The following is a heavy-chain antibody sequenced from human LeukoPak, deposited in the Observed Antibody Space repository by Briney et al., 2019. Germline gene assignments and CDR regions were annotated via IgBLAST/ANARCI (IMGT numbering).Heavy chain of an antibody. D-gene: IGHD5-18*01. CDR2: IYHSGST. V-gene: IGHV4-39*07. CDR3: ARCGYSYGYRNNWFDP. Sequence: SETLSLTCTVSGGSISSSSYYWGWIRQPPGKGLERIGSIYHSGSTYYNPSLKSRVTISVDTSKNQFSLKLSSVTAADTAVYYCARCGYSYGYRNNWFDPWGQGTLVTVSS. CDR1: GGSISSSSYY. J-gene: IGHJ5*02.